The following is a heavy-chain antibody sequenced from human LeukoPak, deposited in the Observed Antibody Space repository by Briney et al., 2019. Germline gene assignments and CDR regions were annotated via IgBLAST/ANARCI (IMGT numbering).Heavy chain of an antibody. CDR1: GGSLSTYY. J-gene: IGHJ3*02. D-gene: IGHD3-22*01. CDR2: IYYSGST. Sequence: PSDTLSLTCTVPGGSLSTYYLNWIRQAPGKGLEWIGYIYYSGSTNYNPSLTDRVTITVDTSKNQFSLKLSSVTAADTAVYYCAREYNYYDSSGWDAFEIWGQGTMVTVSS. V-gene: IGHV4-59*01. CDR3: AREYNYYDSSGWDAFEI.